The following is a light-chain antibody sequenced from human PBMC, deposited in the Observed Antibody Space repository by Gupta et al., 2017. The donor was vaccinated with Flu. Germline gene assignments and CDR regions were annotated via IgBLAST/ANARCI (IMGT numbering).Light chain of an antibody. J-gene: IGKJ5*01. CDR3: QQVNRYPIS. Sequence: DIQLTQSPSFLSPSVGGRVTITCLPSQGISVYLAWYQQKPWKAPKLLMYGASTLQSVVPSRFSGSGYGIEFTLMISLLQPEDFATYYCQQVNRYPISFGQGTRLEIK. V-gene: IGKV1-9*01. CDR2: GAS. CDR1: QGISVY.